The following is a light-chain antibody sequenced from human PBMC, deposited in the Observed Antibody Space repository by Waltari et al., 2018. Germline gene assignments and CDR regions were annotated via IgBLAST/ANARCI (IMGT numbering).Light chain of an antibody. CDR2: VNN. CDR3: QSYDISLSAYV. J-gene: IGLJ3*02. CDR1: SSNIGAGFD. V-gene: IGLV1-40*01. Sequence: QSVLTQPPSLSGAPGQRVTISCAGNSSNIGAGFDVHWYQQFPGSAPRLLIAVNNNRPSGVPDRFSASKSGTSASLAVSGLQAQDEADYYFQSYDISLSAYVFGGGTKLTVL.